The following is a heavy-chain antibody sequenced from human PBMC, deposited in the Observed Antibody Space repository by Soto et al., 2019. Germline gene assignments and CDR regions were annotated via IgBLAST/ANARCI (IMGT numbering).Heavy chain of an antibody. CDR2: MNPNSGNT. Sequence: ASVKVSCKASGYTFTSSDINWVRQATGQGLEWMGWMNPNSGNTGYAQKFQGRVTMTRNTSISTAYMELSSLRSEDTAVYYCARGQRTKYSSGWYYFDYWGQGTLVTVSS. J-gene: IGHJ4*02. CDR1: GYTFTSSD. CDR3: ARGQRTKYSSGWYYFDY. D-gene: IGHD6-19*01. V-gene: IGHV1-8*01.